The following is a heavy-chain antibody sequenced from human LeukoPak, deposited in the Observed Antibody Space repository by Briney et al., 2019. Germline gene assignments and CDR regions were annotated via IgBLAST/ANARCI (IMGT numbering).Heavy chain of an antibody. CDR3: ARIGDHFHWYLDL. Sequence: PGGSLTLSCTASGFTVATNYMNWVRQPPGKGLEWVSILYSGADTYYVDSVKGRFVVSRDSSKNMLFLHMNALRPEDTAVYYCARIGDHFHWYLDLWGRGTLVTVSS. CDR1: GFTVATNY. CDR2: LYSGADT. V-gene: IGHV3-53*01. J-gene: IGHJ2*01. D-gene: IGHD3-3*02.